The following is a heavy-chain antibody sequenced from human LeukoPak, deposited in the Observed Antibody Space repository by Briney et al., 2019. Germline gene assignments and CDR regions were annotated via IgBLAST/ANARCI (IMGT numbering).Heavy chain of an antibody. CDR2: ISGSGGST. V-gene: IGHV3-23*01. CDR1: GFTFSSYA. J-gene: IGHJ4*02. Sequence: PGGSLRLSCAASGFTFSSYAMSWVRQAPGKGLEWVSAISGSGGSTYYADSVKGRFTISRDNSKNTLYLQMNSLRAEDTAVYYCARPYSGYDYFDYWGQGTLVTVFS. CDR3: ARPYSGYDYFDY. D-gene: IGHD5-12*01.